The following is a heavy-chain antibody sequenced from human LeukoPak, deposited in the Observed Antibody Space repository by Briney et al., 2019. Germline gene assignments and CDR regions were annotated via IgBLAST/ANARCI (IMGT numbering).Heavy chain of an antibody. Sequence: GGSLRLSCAASGFTFSSYAMHWVRQAPGKGLEWVAVISYDGSNEYYADSVKGRFTISRDNSKNTLYLQMNSLGAEDTAVYYCARDRVEIVVAGTVDCWGQGTLVTVSS. D-gene: IGHD6-19*01. CDR1: GFTFSSYA. V-gene: IGHV3-30-3*01. J-gene: IGHJ4*02. CDR3: ARDRVEIVVAGTVDC. CDR2: ISYDGSNE.